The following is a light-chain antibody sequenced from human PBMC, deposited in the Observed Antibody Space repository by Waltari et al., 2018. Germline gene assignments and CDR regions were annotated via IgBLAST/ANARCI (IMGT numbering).Light chain of an antibody. Sequence: DIQMTQSPSSLSPSVGDRVTITCQASRDISNYLNWYHQKPGKAPKLPIYDASDLETGVPSRFSGSGSGRDFTFTISSLQPEDIGTYFCQQYDNLPFTFGGGTRVEIK. CDR1: RDISNY. J-gene: IGKJ4*01. CDR3: QQYDNLPFT. CDR2: DAS. V-gene: IGKV1-33*01.